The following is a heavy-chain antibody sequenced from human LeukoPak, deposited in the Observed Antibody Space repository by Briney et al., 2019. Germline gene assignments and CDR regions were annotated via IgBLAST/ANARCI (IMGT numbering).Heavy chain of an antibody. Sequence: GGSLRLSCAASGFSFSSYWMHWVRQAPRKGLVWVARINIDGSITTCADSVKGRFTISRDNAKNTLYLQMNSLRAEDTAVYYCVRALGDAWGQGTLVTVSS. V-gene: IGHV3-74*01. CDR3: VRALGDA. CDR1: GFSFSSYW. J-gene: IGHJ5*02. CDR2: INIDGSIT. D-gene: IGHD7-27*01.